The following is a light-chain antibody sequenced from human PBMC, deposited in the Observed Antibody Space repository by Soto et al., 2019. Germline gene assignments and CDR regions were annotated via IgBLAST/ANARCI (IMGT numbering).Light chain of an antibody. CDR1: SSDVGNYNL. CDR2: EGN. V-gene: IGLV2-23*01. Sequence: QSVLTQPASVSGSLGQSITISCTGTSSDVGNYNLVSWYQQHPGKAPKVMIYEGNRRPSGVSDRFSGSKSGYTAFLTISGLQAEDEADYYCCSYAGSSAVVFGGGTQLTVL. CDR3: CSYAGSSAVV. J-gene: IGLJ2*01.